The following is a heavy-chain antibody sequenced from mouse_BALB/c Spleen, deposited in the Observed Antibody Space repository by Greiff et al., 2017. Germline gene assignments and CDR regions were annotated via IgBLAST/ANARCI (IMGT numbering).Heavy chain of an antibody. D-gene: IGHD1-1*01. V-gene: IGHV5-17*02. Sequence: EVMLVESGGGLVQPGGSRKLSCAASGFTFSSFGMHWVRQAPEKGLEWVAYISSGSSTIYYADTVKGRFTISRDNPKNTLFLQMTSLRSEDTAMYYCARGDYYGSSPDYWGQGTTLTVSS. CDR1: GFTFSSFG. CDR2: ISSGSSTI. J-gene: IGHJ2*01. CDR3: ARGDYYGSSPDY.